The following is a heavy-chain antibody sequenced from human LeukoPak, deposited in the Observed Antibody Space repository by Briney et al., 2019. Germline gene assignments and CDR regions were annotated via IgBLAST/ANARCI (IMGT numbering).Heavy chain of an antibody. CDR3: AKDFVPRGGSYFPGFDY. D-gene: IGHD1-26*01. V-gene: IGHV3-23*01. Sequence: GGSLRLSCAASGFTFSSYAMNWVRQAPGKGLEWVSTISNSGDRTYYADSVKGRFTISRDNSKNTLYLQMNSLRTEDTAVYYCAKDFVPRGGSYFPGFDYWGQGTLVIVSS. J-gene: IGHJ4*02. CDR2: ISNSGDRT. CDR1: GFTFSSYA.